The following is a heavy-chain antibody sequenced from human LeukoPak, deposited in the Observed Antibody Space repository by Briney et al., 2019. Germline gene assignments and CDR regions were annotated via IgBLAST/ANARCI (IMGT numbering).Heavy chain of an antibody. V-gene: IGHV3-48*01. CDR1: GFTFSTYS. Sequence: PGGSLRLSCAASGFTFSTYSMNWVRQAPGKGLEWVSYISSGSSTIYYADSVKGRFTISRDNAKNSLYLQMNSLRAEDTAVYYCARGDDDYGRNAFDIWGQGTMVTVSS. J-gene: IGHJ3*02. CDR3: ARGDDDYGRNAFDI. CDR2: ISSGSSTI. D-gene: IGHD4-17*01.